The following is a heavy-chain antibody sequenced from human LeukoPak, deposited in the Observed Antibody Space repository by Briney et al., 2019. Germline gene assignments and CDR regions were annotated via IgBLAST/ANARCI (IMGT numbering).Heavy chain of an antibody. CDR2: IYPGDDDT. CDR3: ARRGPCTNCPTNFDY. V-gene: IGHV5-51*01. D-gene: IGHD2-2*01. J-gene: IGHJ4*02. Sequence: GASLKTSCRASENSSTSYLIGGGRQPPGKGLGWRGIIYPGDDDTTYYPSFQGRVTISADKSISPAYLQGSSLTASDTAMHYCARRGPCTNCPTNFDYWGQRTLFTVSS. CDR1: ENSSTSYL.